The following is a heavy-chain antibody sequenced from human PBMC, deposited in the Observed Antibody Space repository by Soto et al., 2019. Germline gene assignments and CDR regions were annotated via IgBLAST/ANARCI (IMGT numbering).Heavy chain of an antibody. CDR1: GGSISSSSYY. CDR2: IYYSGST. J-gene: IGHJ6*02. D-gene: IGHD3-16*02. V-gene: IGHV4-39*01. CDR3: ASSSNLSDMDV. Sequence: QLQLQESGPGLVKPSETLSLICTVSGGSISSSSYYWGWIRQPPGKGLECIGTIYYSGSTYYNPSLKSRVTISVAPSKNQFSLKLSSVTAADTAVYYCASSSNLSDMDVWGQGTTVTVSS.